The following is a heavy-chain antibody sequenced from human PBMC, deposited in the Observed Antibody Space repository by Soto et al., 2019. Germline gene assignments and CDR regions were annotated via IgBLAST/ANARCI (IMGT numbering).Heavy chain of an antibody. V-gene: IGHV3-30*04. D-gene: IGHD2-21*01. J-gene: IGHJ4*02. CDR3: TRGRSMIANDDFEY. CDR2: ISYDGSNK. Sequence: GGSLRLSCAASGFTFSTYAMHWVRQAPGKGLEWVAVISYDGSNKHYADSVKGRFTISRDNSKNTLYLQMNSLRAEDTAVYYCTRGRSMIANDDFEYWGQGTQVTAPQ. CDR1: GFTFSTYA.